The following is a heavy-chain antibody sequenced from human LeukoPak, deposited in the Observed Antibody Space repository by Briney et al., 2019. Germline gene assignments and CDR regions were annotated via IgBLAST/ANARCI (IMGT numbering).Heavy chain of an antibody. V-gene: IGHV4-59*01. CDR1: DGSISSYY. J-gene: IGHJ4*02. D-gene: IGHD6-13*01. CDR2: IYDTGST. CDR3: ARAASSSWCFDY. Sequence: PSETLSLTCTVSDGSISSYYWSWIRQPPGKGLEWIGCIYDTGSTDYNPSLKSQVTISLDTSKNQFSLEVTSVTAADTALYYCARAASSSWCFDYWGQGTLVTVSS.